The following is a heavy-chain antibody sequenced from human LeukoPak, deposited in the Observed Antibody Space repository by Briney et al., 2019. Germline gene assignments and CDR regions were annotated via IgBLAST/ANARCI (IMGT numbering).Heavy chain of an antibody. CDR3: AKGDNDILTGYYNSFDY. CDR2: ISGSGGNT. J-gene: IGHJ4*02. D-gene: IGHD3-9*01. V-gene: IGHV3-23*01. CDR1: GFTFSSFA. Sequence: GGSLRLSCAPSGFTFSSFAMSWVRQAPGKGLEWVSAISGSGGNTYYADSVKGRFTISRDNSKNTLHLQMNSLRAEDTAVYYCAKGDNDILTGYYNSFDYWGQGTLVTVSS.